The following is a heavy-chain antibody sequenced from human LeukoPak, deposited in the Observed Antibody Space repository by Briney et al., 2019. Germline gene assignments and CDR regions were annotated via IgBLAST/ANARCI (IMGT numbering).Heavy chain of an antibody. CDR3: ARDYNHIVVVPAAMSYYFDY. J-gene: IGHJ4*02. V-gene: IGHV3-33*08. CDR1: GFTFSSYG. Sequence: GGSLRLSCAASGFTFSSYGMHWVRQAPGKGLEWVVVIWYDGSNKYYADSVKGRFTISRDNSKNTLYLQMNSLRAEDTAVYYCARDYNHIVVVPAAMSYYFDYWGQGTLVTVSS. D-gene: IGHD2-2*01. CDR2: IWYDGSNK.